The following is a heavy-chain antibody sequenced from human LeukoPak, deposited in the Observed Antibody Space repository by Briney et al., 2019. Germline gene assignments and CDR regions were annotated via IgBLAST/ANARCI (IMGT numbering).Heavy chain of an antibody. CDR1: GYTFTGYY. CDR2: INPNSGGT. CDR3: ARDCGGDCYGSLGFDY. D-gene: IGHD2-21*01. J-gene: IGHJ4*02. V-gene: IGHV1-2*02. Sequence: GASVKVSCKASGYTFTGYYMHWVRQAPGQGLEWMGWINPNSGGTNYAQKFQGRVTMTRDTSISTAYMELSRLRSDDTAVYYCARDCGGDCYGSLGFDYWGQGTLVTVSS.